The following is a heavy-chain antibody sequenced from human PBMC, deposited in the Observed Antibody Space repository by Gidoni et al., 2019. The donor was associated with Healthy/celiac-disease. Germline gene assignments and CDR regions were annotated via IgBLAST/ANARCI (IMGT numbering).Heavy chain of an antibody. J-gene: IGHJ6*04. Sequence: QVQLVQSGAEVKKPGASVKVSCTASGYTFNGYYMHWVRPAPGQGLEWMGWINPNSGGTNYAQKVQGRVTMTRDTSISTAYMELSRLRSDDTAVYYCARSPRFGVVIIGYYYYGMDVWGKGTTVTVSS. CDR3: ARSPRFGVVIIGYYYYGMDV. D-gene: IGHD3-3*01. V-gene: IGHV1-2*02. CDR2: INPNSGGT. CDR1: GYTFNGYY.